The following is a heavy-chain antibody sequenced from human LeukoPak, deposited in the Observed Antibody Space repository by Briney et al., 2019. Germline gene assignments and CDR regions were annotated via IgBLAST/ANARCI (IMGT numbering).Heavy chain of an antibody. V-gene: IGHV3-30-3*01. Sequence: GGSLRLSCAASGFTFSSYAMHWVRQAPGKGLEWVAVISYDGSNKYYADSVKGRFTISRDNSKNTLYLQMNSLRAEDTAAYYCARGDLPYGDFSSWGQGTLVTVSS. CDR3: ARGDLPYGDFSS. CDR2: ISYDGSNK. CDR1: GFTFSSYA. J-gene: IGHJ4*02. D-gene: IGHD4-17*01.